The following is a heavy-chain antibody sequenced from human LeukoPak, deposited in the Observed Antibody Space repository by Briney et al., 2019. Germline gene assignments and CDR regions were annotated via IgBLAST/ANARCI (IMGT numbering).Heavy chain of an antibody. CDR1: GGTFSSYA. Sequence: ASVKVSCKASGGTFSSYAISWARQAPGQGLEWMGGIIPIFGTANYAQKSQGRVTITADESTSTAYMELSSLRSEDTAVYYCARGAIAALFDYWGQGTLVTVSS. CDR2: IIPIFGTA. V-gene: IGHV1-69*13. CDR3: ARGAIAALFDY. D-gene: IGHD6-6*01. J-gene: IGHJ4*02.